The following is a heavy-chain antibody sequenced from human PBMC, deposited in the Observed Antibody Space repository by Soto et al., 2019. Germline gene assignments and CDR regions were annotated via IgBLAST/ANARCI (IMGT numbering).Heavy chain of an antibody. CDR2: VSYDGNNQ. CDR3: ARDRVYYYDNSGYYNFDY. CDR1: GFIFSNYA. V-gene: IGHV3-30-3*01. J-gene: IGHJ4*02. D-gene: IGHD3-22*01. Sequence: QVQLVESGGGVVQPERSLRVSCAASGFIFSNYAMHWVRQAPGKGLEWVAVVSYDGNNQFYAESVKGRFTISRDSSKTTLYLQMNNLREEDTAVYYCARDRVYYYDNSGYYNFDYWGQGTLVIVSS.